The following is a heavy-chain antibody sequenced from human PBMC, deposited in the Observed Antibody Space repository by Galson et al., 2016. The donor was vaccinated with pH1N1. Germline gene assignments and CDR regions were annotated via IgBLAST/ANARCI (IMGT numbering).Heavy chain of an antibody. J-gene: IGHJ4*02. CDR3: AHSRGDYSSSRSFYYFDY. CDR2: IYWDDDK. V-gene: IGHV2-5*02. CDR1: GFSLSTRGVG. D-gene: IGHD6-6*01. Sequence: PALVKPTQTLTLTCTFSGFSLSTRGVGVGWIRQPPGKALDWLALIYWDDDKRYSTSLKSRLTITNDTSKNQVLLTMTNRDHVDPATYYCAHSRGDYSSSRSFYYFDYWGQGTLVTVSS.